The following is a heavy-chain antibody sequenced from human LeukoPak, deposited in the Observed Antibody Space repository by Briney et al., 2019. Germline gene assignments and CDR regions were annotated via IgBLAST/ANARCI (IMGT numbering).Heavy chain of an antibody. CDR3: ARERPDSRNLDS. V-gene: IGHV3-66*01. J-gene: IGHJ4*02. CDR2: TYSGDTT. D-gene: IGHD1-14*01. Sequence: GGSLRLSCAASGFTFSSYAMSWVRQAPGKGLEWVSITYSGDTTYYADSVKGRFIISRDDSRNTLSLQMNDLRVEDTAVYYCARERPDSRNLDSWGRGALVTVSS. CDR1: GFTFSSYA.